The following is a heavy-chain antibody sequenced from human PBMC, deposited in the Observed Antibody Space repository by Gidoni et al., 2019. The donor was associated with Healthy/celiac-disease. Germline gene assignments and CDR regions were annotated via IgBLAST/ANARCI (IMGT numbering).Heavy chain of an antibody. CDR1: GFTFSDYY. D-gene: IGHD6-6*01. CDR3: ARGLAATYYYGMDV. V-gene: IGHV3-11*05. Sequence: QVQLVESGGGLVKPGGSLRLSCAASGFTFSDYYMSWIRQAPGKGLEWVSYISSSSSYTNYADSVKGRFTISRDNAKNSLYLQMNSLRAEDTAVYYCARGLAATYYYGMDVWGQGTTVTVSS. J-gene: IGHJ6*02. CDR2: ISSSSSYT.